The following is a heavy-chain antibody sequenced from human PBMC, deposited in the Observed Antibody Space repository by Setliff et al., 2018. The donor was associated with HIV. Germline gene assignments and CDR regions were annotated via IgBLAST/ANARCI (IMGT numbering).Heavy chain of an antibody. J-gene: IGHJ4*02. Sequence: GASVKVSCKSSGYTFTDYFMHWVRQAPGQGLEWMGWISPDNGNRRILRRFQGRVTMTRDTSINTAYMDLSGLTSDDTAVYYCARQFSNSFDYWGQGALVTVSS. CDR1: GYTFTDYF. CDR3: ARQFSNSFDY. CDR2: ISPDNGNR. D-gene: IGHD7-27*01. V-gene: IGHV1-2*02.